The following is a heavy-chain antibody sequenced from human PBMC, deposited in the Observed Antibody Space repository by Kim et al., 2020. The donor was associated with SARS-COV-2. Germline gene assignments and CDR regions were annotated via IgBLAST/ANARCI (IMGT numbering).Heavy chain of an antibody. V-gene: IGHV4-4*02. J-gene: IGHJ4*02. CDR3: ARYCSSTSCLPSTYDY. CDR1: GGSISSSNW. CDR2: IYHSGST. Sequence: SETLSLTCAVSGGSISSSNWWSWVRQPPGKGLEWIGEIYHSGSTNYDPSLKSRVTISVDKSKNQFSLKLSSVTAADTAVYYCARYCSSTSCLPSTYDYWGQGTLVTVSS. D-gene: IGHD2-2*01.